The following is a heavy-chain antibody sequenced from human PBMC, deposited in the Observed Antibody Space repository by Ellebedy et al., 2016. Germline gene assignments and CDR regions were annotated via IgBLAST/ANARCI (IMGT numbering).Heavy chain of an antibody. CDR3: ARGPTNSYPYYYYYMDV. D-gene: IGHD5-18*01. Sequence: ASVKVSXXASGYTFTSYDINWVRQATGQGLEWMGWMNPNSGNTGYAQKFQGRVTMTSNSSISTAYMELSSLRSEDTAVYYCARGPTNSYPYYYYYMDVWGKGTTVTVSS. CDR1: GYTFTSYD. J-gene: IGHJ6*03. V-gene: IGHV1-8*01. CDR2: MNPNSGNT.